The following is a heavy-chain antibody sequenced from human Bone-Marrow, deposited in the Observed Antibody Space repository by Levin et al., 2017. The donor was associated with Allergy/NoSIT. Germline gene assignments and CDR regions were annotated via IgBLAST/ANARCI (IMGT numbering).Heavy chain of an antibody. CDR1: GDIFINYG. D-gene: IGHD3-3*01. Sequence: GESLKISCKSSGDIFINYGITWVRQAPGQGLEWMGWISPHNGNTNYAQKIQGRVTMTTDTTTSTAYMELRSLRSDDTAVYYCASTKLRFLEWQEYGMDVWGHGTTVTVSS. CDR3: ASTKLRFLEWQEYGMDV. V-gene: IGHV1-18*04. CDR2: ISPHNGNT. J-gene: IGHJ6*02.